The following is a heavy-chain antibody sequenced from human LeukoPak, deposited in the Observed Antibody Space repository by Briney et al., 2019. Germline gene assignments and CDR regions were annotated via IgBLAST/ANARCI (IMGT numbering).Heavy chain of an antibody. V-gene: IGHV3-30*18. D-gene: IGHD5-12*01. CDR3: AKGDSGYVFAFDI. CDR1: GFTFSSYG. CDR2: ISYDGSNK. Sequence: TGGSLRLSCAASGFTFSSYGMHWVRQAPGKGLEWVAVISYDGSNKYYADSVKGRFTISRDNSKNTLYLQMNSLRAEDTAVYYCAKGDSGYVFAFDIWGQGTMVTVSS. J-gene: IGHJ3*02.